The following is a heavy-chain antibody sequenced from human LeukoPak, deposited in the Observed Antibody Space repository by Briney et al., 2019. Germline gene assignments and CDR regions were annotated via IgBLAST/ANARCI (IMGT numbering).Heavy chain of an antibody. CDR1: GGTFSSYA. Sequence: GASVKVSCKASGGTFSSYAISWVRQAPGQGLEWMGGIIPIFGTANYAQKFQGRVTITADKSTSTAYMELSSLRSEDTAVYYCAKRRGYSYKLGGNYFDYWGQGTLVTVSS. CDR3: AKRRGYSYKLGGNYFDY. D-gene: IGHD5-18*01. V-gene: IGHV1-69*06. J-gene: IGHJ4*02. CDR2: IIPIFGTA.